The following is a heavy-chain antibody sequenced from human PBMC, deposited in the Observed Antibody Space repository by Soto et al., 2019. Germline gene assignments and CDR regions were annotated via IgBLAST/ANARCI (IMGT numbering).Heavy chain of an antibody. Sequence: QVQLQQSGPELLKPSQTLSLTCAISGDSVSSNSAAWTWIRQSPSRGLEWLGRTFYRSKWYIESAVSVKSLISINTATSKGQFSLQPKCMTPEDTAVYYCARTQGYFACWGQGTLITVSS. J-gene: IGHJ4*02. CDR1: GDSVSSNSAA. CDR3: ARTQGYFAC. V-gene: IGHV6-1*01. CDR2: TFYRSKWYI.